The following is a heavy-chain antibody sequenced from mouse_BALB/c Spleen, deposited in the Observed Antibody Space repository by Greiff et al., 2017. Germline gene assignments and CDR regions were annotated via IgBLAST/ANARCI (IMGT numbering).Heavy chain of an antibody. V-gene: IGHV5-6-5*01. D-gene: IGHD2-1*01. CDR2: ISSGGST. J-gene: IGHJ4*01. CDR3: ARENYGNHAMDY. CDR1: GFTFSSYA. Sequence: EVMLVESGGGLVKPGGSLKLSCAASGFTFSSYAMSWVRQTPEKRLEWVASISSGGSTYYPDSVKGRFTISRDNARNILYLQMSSLRSEDTAMYYCARENYGNHAMDYWGQGTSVTVSS.